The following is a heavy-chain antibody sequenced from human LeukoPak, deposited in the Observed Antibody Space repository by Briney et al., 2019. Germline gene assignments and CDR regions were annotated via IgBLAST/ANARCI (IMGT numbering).Heavy chain of an antibody. CDR1: GFTFSSYA. J-gene: IGHJ4*02. CDR3: AKQYYYGSGAFDY. Sequence: PGGSLRPSCAASGFTFSSYAMSWVRQAPGKGLEWVSAISGSGGSTYYADSVKGRFTISRDNSKNTLYPQMNSLRAEDTAVYYCAKQYYYGSGAFDYWGQGTLVTVSS. D-gene: IGHD3-10*01. CDR2: ISGSGGST. V-gene: IGHV3-23*01.